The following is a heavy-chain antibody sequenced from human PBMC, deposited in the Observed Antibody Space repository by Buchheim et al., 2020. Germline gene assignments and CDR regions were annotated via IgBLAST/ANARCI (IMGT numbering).Heavy chain of an antibody. CDR3: ARGAVRYFDWLSYYYFDY. CDR2: IYYSGST. V-gene: IGHV4-30-4*01. Sequence: QVQLQESGPGLVKPSQTLSLTCTVSGGSISSGDYYWSWIRQPPGKGLEWIGYIYYSGSTYSNPSLKSRVTISVDTSTNQFSLKLSSVTAADTAVYYCARGAVRYFDWLSYYYFDYWGQGTL. D-gene: IGHD3-9*01. J-gene: IGHJ4*02. CDR1: GGSISSGDYY.